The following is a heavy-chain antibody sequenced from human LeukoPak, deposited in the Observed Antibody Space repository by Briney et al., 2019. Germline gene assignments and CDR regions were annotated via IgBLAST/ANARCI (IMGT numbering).Heavy chain of an antibody. CDR3: ARDFHDIAAADAFDI. J-gene: IGHJ3*02. CDR1: GFTFSSYS. CDR2: IGSSSSYI. Sequence: GGSLRLSCAASGFTFSSYSMNWVRQAPGEGLEWVSSIGSSSSYIYYADSVKGRFTISRDNAKNSLYLQMNSLRAEDTAVYYCARDFHDIAAADAFDIWGQGTMVTVSS. V-gene: IGHV3-21*01. D-gene: IGHD6-13*01.